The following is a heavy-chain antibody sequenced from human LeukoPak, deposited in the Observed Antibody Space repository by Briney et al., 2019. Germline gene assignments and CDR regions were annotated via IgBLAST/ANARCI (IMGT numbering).Heavy chain of an antibody. V-gene: IGHV3-30-3*02. CDR3: AKTRSWPWYFDY. Sequence: GRSLRLSCAASEFTFSNYAMYWVRQAPGNGLAWVAVISYDGNSKSYAKSVKGRFTISRDNSKNTLYLEMNSLRPEDTAVYYCAKTRSWPWYFDYWGQGTLVTVSS. D-gene: IGHD6-13*01. J-gene: IGHJ4*02. CDR1: EFTFSNYA. CDR2: ISYDGNSK.